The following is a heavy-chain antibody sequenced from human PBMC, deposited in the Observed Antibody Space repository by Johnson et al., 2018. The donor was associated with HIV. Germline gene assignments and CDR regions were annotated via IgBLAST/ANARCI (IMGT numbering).Heavy chain of an antibody. Sequence: VQLVESGGGVVQPGRSLRLSCAASGFTVSNNYMSWVRQAPGKGLEWVSVIYSGGSTYYLDSVKGRFTISRDNSKNTLYLQMTSLRVEDAAVYYCAKDVGDGYNRWGGFDFWGQGTMVTVST. D-gene: IGHD5-24*01. J-gene: IGHJ3*01. V-gene: IGHV3-66*01. CDR3: AKDVGDGYNRWGGFDF. CDR2: IYSGGST. CDR1: GFTVSNNY.